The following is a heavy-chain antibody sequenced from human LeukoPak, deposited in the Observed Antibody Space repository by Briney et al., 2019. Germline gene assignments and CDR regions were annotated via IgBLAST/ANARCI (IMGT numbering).Heavy chain of an antibody. CDR3: ARDFPFYDAFDI. Sequence: GGSLRLSCAVSGFTFSSYEMNWVRQAPGKGLEWVSYISSSGSTIYYADSVKGRFTISRDNAKNSLYLQMNSLRAEDTAVYYCARDFPFYDAFDIWGQGTMVTVSS. D-gene: IGHD2/OR15-2a*01. CDR2: ISSSGSTI. J-gene: IGHJ3*02. V-gene: IGHV3-48*03. CDR1: GFTFSSYE.